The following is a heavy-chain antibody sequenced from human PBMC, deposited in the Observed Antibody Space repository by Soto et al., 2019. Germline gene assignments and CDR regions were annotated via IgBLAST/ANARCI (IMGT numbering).Heavy chain of an antibody. Sequence: GGSLRLSCAASGFTFSVYGMHWVRQAPGKGLEWVAVISYDANNMYYADSVKGRFTISRDDSKNTLYLQMSSLRAEDTAVYYCARDLCSGGSCYSGYWGQGILVTVSS. V-gene: IGHV3-30*19. CDR1: GFTFSVYG. CDR3: ARDLCSGGSCYSGY. CDR2: ISYDANNM. J-gene: IGHJ4*02. D-gene: IGHD2-15*01.